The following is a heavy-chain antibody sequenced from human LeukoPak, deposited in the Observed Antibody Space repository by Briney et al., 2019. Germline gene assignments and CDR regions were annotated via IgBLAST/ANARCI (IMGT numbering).Heavy chain of an antibody. J-gene: IGHJ4*02. V-gene: IGHV1-24*01. CDR2: FDPKDGET. D-gene: IGHD1-26*01. CDR3: ATGPPYSGSLMDY. Sequence: ASVKVSCKVSGYTLTELSMHWVRQAPGKGLEWMGGFDPKDGETIYAQKFQGRVTMTEDTSTDTAYMELSSLRSEDTAVYYCATGPPYSGSLMDYWGQGTLVTVSS. CDR1: GYTLTELS.